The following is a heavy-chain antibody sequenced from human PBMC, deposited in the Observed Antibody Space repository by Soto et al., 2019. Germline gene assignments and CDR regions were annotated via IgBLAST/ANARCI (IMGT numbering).Heavy chain of an antibody. D-gene: IGHD7-27*01. J-gene: IGHJ4*02. CDR2: IYWDDDK. CDR3: AHLTVGASEYSFDY. CDR1: GFSLSTSGVG. V-gene: IGHV2-5*02. Sequence: QITLKESGPTLVKPTQTLTLTCTFSGFSLSTSGVGVGWIRQPPGKALEWLALIYWDDDKRYSPSLKIRLTITKDTSKNQVVLTMTNMDPVDTATYYCAHLTVGASEYSFDYWGQGTLVTVSS.